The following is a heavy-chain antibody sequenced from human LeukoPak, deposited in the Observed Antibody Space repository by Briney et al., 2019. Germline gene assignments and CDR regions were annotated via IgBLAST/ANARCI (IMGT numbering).Heavy chain of an antibody. Sequence: PGGSLRLSCAASGFTVSSNYMSWVRQAPGKGLEWVSVIYSGGSTYYADSVKGRFTISRDNSKNTLYLQMNSLRAEDTAVYYCASPAFSSSSTFDYWGQGTLVTVSS. CDR1: GFTVSSNY. CDR3: ASPAFSSSSTFDY. D-gene: IGHD6-13*01. V-gene: IGHV3-66*01. CDR2: IYSGGST. J-gene: IGHJ4*02.